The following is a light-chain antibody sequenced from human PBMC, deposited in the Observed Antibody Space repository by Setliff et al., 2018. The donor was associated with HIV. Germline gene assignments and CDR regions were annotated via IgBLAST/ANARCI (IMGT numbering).Light chain of an antibody. CDR2: DVS. CDR1: SSDVGTYNF. CDR3: SSYTSSTPLYV. J-gene: IGLJ1*01. Sequence: SALTQPASVSGSPGQSITISCTGISSDVGTYNFVSWYQQHPGKAPKLMIYDVSNRPSGVSNRFSGSKSGNTASLTISGLQAEDEADYYCSSYTSSTPLYVFGTGTKVT. V-gene: IGLV2-14*03.